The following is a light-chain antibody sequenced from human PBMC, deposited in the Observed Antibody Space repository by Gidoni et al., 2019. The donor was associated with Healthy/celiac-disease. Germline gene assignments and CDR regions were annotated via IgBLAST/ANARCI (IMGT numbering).Light chain of an antibody. CDR3: CSYAGSWV. V-gene: IGLV2-11*01. CDR2: DVS. J-gene: IGLJ3*02. CDR1: SSDVGGYNY. Sequence: QSALTQPRSVSGSPGQSVTITCTGISSDVGGYNYVSWYQQHPGKAPKLIIYDVSKRPSGVPDRFSGSKSGNTASLTSSGLQAEDEADYYCCSYAGSWVFGGGTKLTVL.